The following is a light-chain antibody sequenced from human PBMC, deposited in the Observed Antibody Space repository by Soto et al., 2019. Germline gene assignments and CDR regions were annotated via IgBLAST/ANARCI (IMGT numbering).Light chain of an antibody. CDR1: SSDVGGYNF. CDR3: CSYVGSYTSYV. J-gene: IGLJ1*01. V-gene: IGLV2-11*01. Sequence: QSALTQPRSVSGSPGQSVTISCTGTSSDVGGYNFVSWYQQHPGKAPKFMIYDVTKRPSGVPDRFSGSKFGNTASLTISGLQAEDEADYYCCSYVGSYTSYVFGTGTKVTVL. CDR2: DVT.